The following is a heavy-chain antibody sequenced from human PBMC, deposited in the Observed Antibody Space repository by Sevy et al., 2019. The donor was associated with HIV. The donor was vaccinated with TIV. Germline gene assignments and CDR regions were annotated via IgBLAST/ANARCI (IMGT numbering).Heavy chain of an antibody. Sequence: GGSLRLSCSAFGFTFQTFGMHWVRQSPGKGPEWLAVISSDGLNRNYADSVRGRFTISRDNSKKLLFLQMNSLIPNDTAVYFCTKESLRGTYIRGDFDHWGQGTLVTVSS. D-gene: IGHD3-10*02. V-gene: IGHV3-30*18. CDR2: ISSDGLNR. J-gene: IGHJ4*02. CDR1: GFTFQTFG. CDR3: TKESLRGTYIRGDFDH.